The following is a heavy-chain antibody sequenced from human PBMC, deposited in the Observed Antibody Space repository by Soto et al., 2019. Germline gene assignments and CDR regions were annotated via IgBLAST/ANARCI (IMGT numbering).Heavy chain of an antibody. D-gene: IGHD1-1*01. CDR3: ARVGGNWNDDYFDY. CDR2: MNPNSGDT. V-gene: IGHV1-8*01. Sequence: QVQLVQSGAEVKKPGASVKVACKASGYTFTNHDINWVRQATGQGPEWMGWMNPNSGDTGYAQNFQDRVTMTRDTCTRTAYMELSSLRSEDTAVYYCARVGGNWNDDYFDYWGQGTLVTVSS. CDR1: GYTFTNHD. J-gene: IGHJ4*02.